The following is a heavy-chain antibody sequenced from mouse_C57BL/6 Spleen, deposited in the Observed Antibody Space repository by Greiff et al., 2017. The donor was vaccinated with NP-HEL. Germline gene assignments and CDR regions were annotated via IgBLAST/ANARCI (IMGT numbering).Heavy chain of an antibody. D-gene: IGHD1-1*01. CDR2: ISSGSSTI. CDR1: GFTFSDYG. Sequence: EVQGVESGGGLVKPGGSLKLSCAASGFTFSDYGMHWVRQAPEKGLEWVAYISSGSSTIYYADTVKGRFTISRDNAKNTLFLQMTSLRSEDTAMYYCARGPLYYYGSSPFAYWGQGTLVTVSA. CDR3: ARGPLYYYGSSPFAY. J-gene: IGHJ3*01. V-gene: IGHV5-17*01.